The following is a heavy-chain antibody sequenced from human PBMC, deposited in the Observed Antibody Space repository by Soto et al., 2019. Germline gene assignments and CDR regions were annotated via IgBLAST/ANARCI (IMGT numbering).Heavy chain of an antibody. D-gene: IGHD3-3*01. CDR3: ARDFLPSGYSPSCFDY. Sequence: QVQLVESGGGVVQPGRCLRLSCAASGFTFSSYGMHWVRQAPGKGLEWVAVIWYDGSNKYYADSVKGRFTISRDNSKNTLYLQMNSLRAEDTAVYYCARDFLPSGYSPSCFDYWGQGTLVTVSS. V-gene: IGHV3-33*01. CDR2: IWYDGSNK. J-gene: IGHJ4*02. CDR1: GFTFSSYG.